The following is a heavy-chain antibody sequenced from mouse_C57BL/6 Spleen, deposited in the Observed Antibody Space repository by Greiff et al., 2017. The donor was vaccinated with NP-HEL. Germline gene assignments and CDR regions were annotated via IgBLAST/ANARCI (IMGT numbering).Heavy chain of an antibody. D-gene: IGHD2-4*01. CDR2: INPYNGGT. CDR1: GYTFTDYY. V-gene: IGHV1-19*01. CDR3: ARWGDYGSN. J-gene: IGHJ3*01. Sequence: EVQLQQSGPVLVKPGASVKMSCKASGYTFTDYYMNWVKQSHGKGLEWIGVINPYNGGTSYNQKFKGKATLTVDKSSSTAYMELNSLTSEDSAVYYCARWGDYGSNWGQGTLVTVSA.